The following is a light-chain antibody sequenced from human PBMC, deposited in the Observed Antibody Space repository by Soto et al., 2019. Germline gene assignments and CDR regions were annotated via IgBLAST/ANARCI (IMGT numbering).Light chain of an antibody. Sequence: QSALTQPASVSGSPGQSITISCTGTSSDVGGYNYVSWYQQQSGKAPKLMIHEVSNRPSGVSNRFSGSKSGNTASLTISGLQAKDEADYYCSSYTTTSTPYVFGTGTKLTVL. CDR3: SSYTTTSTPYV. CDR1: SSDVGGYNY. CDR2: EVS. J-gene: IGLJ1*01. V-gene: IGLV2-14*01.